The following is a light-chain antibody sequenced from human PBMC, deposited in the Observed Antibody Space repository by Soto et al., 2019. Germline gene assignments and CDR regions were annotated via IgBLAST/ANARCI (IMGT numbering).Light chain of an antibody. V-gene: IGLV2-8*01. CDR3: SSYAGSNNYV. Sequence: QSVLTHPPSASGSPGQSVTISCTGTSSDVGAHNFVSWHQQHPGKAPKLMIYEVSKRPSGVPDRFSGSKSGNTASLTVSGLQPEDEADYYCSSYAGSNNYVFGTGTKVTVL. CDR1: SSDVGAHNF. CDR2: EVS. J-gene: IGLJ1*01.